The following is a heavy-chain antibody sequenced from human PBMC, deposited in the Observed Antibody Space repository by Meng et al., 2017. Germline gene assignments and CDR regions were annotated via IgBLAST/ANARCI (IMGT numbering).Heavy chain of an antibody. Sequence: QVQLVQPGAEVKKPGASGKVPCTPSGYTFTAYYIHWVRQAPGQGLDWMGRIDPNSGVTEYAQKFQGRVTVTGDTSISTAYMELSRLRSDDMAIYYCVRDEDISAAGKLFGDYWGQGTLVTVS. CDR1: GYTFTAYY. D-gene: IGHD6-13*01. CDR3: VRDEDISAAGKLFGDY. V-gene: IGHV1-2*06. CDR2: IDPNSGVT. J-gene: IGHJ4*02.